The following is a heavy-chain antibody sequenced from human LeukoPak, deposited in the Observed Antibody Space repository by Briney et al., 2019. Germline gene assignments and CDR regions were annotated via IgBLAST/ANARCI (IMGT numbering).Heavy chain of an antibody. V-gene: IGHV4-38-2*02. CDR1: GYSIRSGYY. D-gene: IGHD2-21*01. J-gene: IGHJ4*02. CDR3: ARRTTYYGWRPSESPSCFDY. CDR2: IYHSGST. Sequence: SETLSLTCTVSGYSIRSGYYWGWIRQPPGKGLEWIGNIYHSGSTYYNPSLKSRVTISIDTSKNQFSLNLRSVTAADTAVYYCARRTTYYGWRPSESPSCFDYWGQGVLVTVSS.